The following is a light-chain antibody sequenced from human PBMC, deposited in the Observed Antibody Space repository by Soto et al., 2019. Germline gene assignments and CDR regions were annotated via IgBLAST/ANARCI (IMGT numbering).Light chain of an antibody. J-gene: IGKJ5*01. V-gene: IGKV1-33*01. Sequence: DIQMTQSPSSLSASVGDRVTMTCQASQDIKNYLNWYQQKSGKAPKLLIYDASNLETGVPSRFSGSGSGTYFSFTISSLQPEDFATYYCQQYSNLITFGQGTRLEIK. CDR3: QQYSNLIT. CDR2: DAS. CDR1: QDIKNY.